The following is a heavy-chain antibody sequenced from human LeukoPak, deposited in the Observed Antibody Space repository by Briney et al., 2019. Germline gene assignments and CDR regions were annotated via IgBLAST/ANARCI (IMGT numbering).Heavy chain of an antibody. CDR1: GGTFSSYA. D-gene: IGHD6-6*01. V-gene: IGHV1-69*05. CDR2: IIPIFGTA. Sequence: ASVKVSCKASGGTFSSYAISWVRQAPGQGLEWMGGIIPIFGTANYAQKFQGRVTITTGESTSTAYMELSSLRSEDTAVYYCAREASEAARSLGYWGQGTLVTVSS. J-gene: IGHJ4*02. CDR3: AREASEAARSLGY.